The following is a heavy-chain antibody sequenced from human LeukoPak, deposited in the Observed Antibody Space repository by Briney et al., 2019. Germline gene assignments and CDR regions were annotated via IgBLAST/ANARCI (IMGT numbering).Heavy chain of an antibody. D-gene: IGHD3-22*01. Sequence: SVKVSCKASGGTFNSYAISWVRQAPGQGLELMGGIIPIFGTANYAQKVQGRVTITTDESTTTAYMELSSLRSEDTAVYYCARARSPSSGYLLRDHNWFDPWGQGTLVTVSS. CDR1: GGTFNSYA. CDR3: ARARSPSSGYLLRDHNWFDP. V-gene: IGHV1-69*05. CDR2: IIPIFGTA. J-gene: IGHJ5*02.